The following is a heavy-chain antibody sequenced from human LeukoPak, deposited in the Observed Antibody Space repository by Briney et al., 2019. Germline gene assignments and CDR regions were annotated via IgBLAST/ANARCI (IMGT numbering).Heavy chain of an antibody. V-gene: IGHV3-23*01. J-gene: IGHJ4*02. Sequence: GGSLRLSCAASGFTFSSYAMNWVRQAPGKGLEWVSAITGSGGRTYYADSVKGRFTISRDNSKNTLYLQMNSLRAEDTAVYYCAKRWIYFDYWGQGTLVTVSS. CDR2: ITGSGGRT. D-gene: IGHD5-12*01. CDR1: GFTFSSYA. CDR3: AKRWIYFDY.